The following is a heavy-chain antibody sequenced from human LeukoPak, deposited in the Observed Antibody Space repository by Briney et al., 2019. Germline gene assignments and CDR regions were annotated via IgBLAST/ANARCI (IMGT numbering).Heavy chain of an antibody. CDR1: GGSFSGYY. Sequence: SETLSLTCAVYGGSFSGYYWSWVRQPPGKGLEWIGEINHSGSTNYNPSLKSRVTISVDTSKNQFSLKLSSVTAADTAVYYCARGLGYSYGYFHYWGQGTLVTVSS. J-gene: IGHJ4*02. CDR2: INHSGST. V-gene: IGHV4-34*01. CDR3: ARGLGYSYGYFHY. D-gene: IGHD5-18*01.